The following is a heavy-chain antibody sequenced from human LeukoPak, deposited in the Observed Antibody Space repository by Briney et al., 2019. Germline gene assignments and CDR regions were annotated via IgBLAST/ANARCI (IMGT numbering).Heavy chain of an antibody. CDR3: AKGSRGSYYGSYYDY. CDR2: ISGSGGSP. J-gene: IGHJ4*02. V-gene: IGHV3-23*01. Sequence: GGSLRLSCAASGFTFSSYAMSWVRQAPGKGLEWVSAISGSGGSPYYADSVKGRFTISRDNSKNTLYLQMNSLRADDTAVYYCAKGSRGSYYGSYYDYWGQGTLVAVSS. D-gene: IGHD1-26*01. CDR1: GFTFSSYA.